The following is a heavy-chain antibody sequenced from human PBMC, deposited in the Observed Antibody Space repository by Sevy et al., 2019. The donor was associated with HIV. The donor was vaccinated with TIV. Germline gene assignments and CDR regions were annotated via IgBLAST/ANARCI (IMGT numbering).Heavy chain of an antibody. V-gene: IGHV3-7*03. J-gene: IGHJ4*02. D-gene: IGHD2-8*01. Sequence: GGSLRLSCAASGFTFSSYWMSWVHQAPGKGLEWVANIKQDGSEKYYVDSVKGRFTISRDNAKNSLYLQMNSLRAEDTAVYYCAREGGMVYAILDYWGQGTLVTVSS. CDR3: AREGGMVYAILDY. CDR2: IKQDGSEK. CDR1: GFTFSSYW.